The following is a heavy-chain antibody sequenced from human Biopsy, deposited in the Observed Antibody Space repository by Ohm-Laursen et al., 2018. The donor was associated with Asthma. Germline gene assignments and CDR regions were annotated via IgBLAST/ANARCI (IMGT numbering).Heavy chain of an antibody. D-gene: IGHD5-18*01. J-gene: IGHJ4*02. CDR3: ARNLRGYTYGPFED. Sequence: SQTLSLTCSVSGASITTSPSYWSWLRLLPGKGLEWIGCIYYSGETFFNPSLKNPLFMSLDSSKNQFSLKMTSVTVADTAVYFCARNLRGYTYGPFEDWGQGTLVTVSS. CDR2: IYYSGET. V-gene: IGHV4-31*01. CDR1: GASITTSPSY.